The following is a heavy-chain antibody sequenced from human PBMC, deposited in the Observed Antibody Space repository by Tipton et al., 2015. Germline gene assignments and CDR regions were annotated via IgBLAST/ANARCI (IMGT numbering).Heavy chain of an antibody. D-gene: IGHD4-11*01. V-gene: IGHV4-31*03. J-gene: IGHJ4*02. CDR1: GGSISSGKYY. Sequence: TLSLTCTVSGGSISSGKYYWSWIRQHPGKGLEWIGYIYYSGNTYYNPSLKSRVTISVDTSKNEVSLKLRSVTAADTAVYYCATKDSPFLYYFDHWGQGTLVTVSS. CDR3: ATKDSPFLYYFDH. CDR2: IYYSGNT.